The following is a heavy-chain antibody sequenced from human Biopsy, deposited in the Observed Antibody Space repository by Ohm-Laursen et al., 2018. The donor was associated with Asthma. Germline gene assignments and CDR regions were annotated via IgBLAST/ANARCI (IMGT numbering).Heavy chain of an antibody. CDR1: GFSFSEFV. Sequence: SLRLSCAASGFSFSEFVMHWVRQAPGKGLEWVGVISKDASTQDYADSVKGRFTMARDNSKNTLDLQMNSLREEDTAVYYCVRDGTDDSFDIWGQGTVVSVSS. V-gene: IGHV3-30*06. J-gene: IGHJ3*02. D-gene: IGHD1-1*01. CDR3: VRDGTDDSFDI. CDR2: ISKDASTQ.